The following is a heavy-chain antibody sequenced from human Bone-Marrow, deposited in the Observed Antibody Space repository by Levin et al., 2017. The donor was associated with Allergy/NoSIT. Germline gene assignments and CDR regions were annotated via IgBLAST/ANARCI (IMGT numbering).Heavy chain of an antibody. V-gene: IGHV3-23*01. D-gene: IGHD3-9*01. J-gene: IGHJ3*01. Sequence: GESLKISCAISGFPFSSDGMNWVRQAPGKGLEWVSTISNGGITYYADSVRGRFTISRDNSKSALYLQLNRLRAEDTAIYYCATSSIFRAFDFWGQGTVVTVSS. CDR1: GFPFSSDG. CDR3: ATSSIFRAFDF. CDR2: ISNGGIT.